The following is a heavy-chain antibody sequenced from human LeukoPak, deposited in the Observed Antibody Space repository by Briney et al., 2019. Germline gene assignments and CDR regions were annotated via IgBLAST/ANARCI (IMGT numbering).Heavy chain of an antibody. CDR1: GDSISSSSYY. Sequence: SETLSLTCTVSGDSISSSSYYWGWIRQPPGKGLEWIGSIYYGGSTYYNPSLKSRVTISVDTSKNQFSLNLSSVTAADTAVFYCARAWFGVYMDVWGKGTTVTVSS. CDR2: IYYGGST. D-gene: IGHD3-10*01. J-gene: IGHJ6*03. CDR3: ARAWFGVYMDV. V-gene: IGHV4-39*07.